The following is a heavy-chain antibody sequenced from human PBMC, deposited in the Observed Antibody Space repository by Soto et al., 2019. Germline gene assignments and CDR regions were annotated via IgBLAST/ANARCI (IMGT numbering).Heavy chain of an antibody. V-gene: IGHV4-30-4*01. J-gene: IGHJ5*02. Sequence: SETLSLTCTVSGGSISSGDYYWSWIRQPPGKGLEWIGYIYYSGSTYYNPSLKSRVTISVDTSKNQFSLKLSSVTAADTAVYYCALLMLSSDNWFDPWGQGTLVTVSS. CDR3: ALLMLSSDNWFDP. D-gene: IGHD2-8*01. CDR2: IYYSGST. CDR1: GGSISSGDYY.